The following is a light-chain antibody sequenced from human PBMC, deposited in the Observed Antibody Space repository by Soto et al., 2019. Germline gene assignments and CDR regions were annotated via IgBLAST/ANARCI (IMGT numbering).Light chain of an antibody. CDR2: GAS. V-gene: IGKV1-9*01. J-gene: IGKJ5*01. CDR3: QRTYNAPT. Sequence: IQLTQPPSSLSASVGDSVTITCRASQDITSYLAWYQQKPGKAPNLLIYGASTLQSGVPSRFSGSGSGTDFTLTISSLQPEDVATYYGQRTYNAPTFGQGTRLEIK. CDR1: QDITSY.